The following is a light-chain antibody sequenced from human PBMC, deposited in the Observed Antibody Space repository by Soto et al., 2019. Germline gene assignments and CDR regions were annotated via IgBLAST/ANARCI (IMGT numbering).Light chain of an antibody. V-gene: IGKV3-20*01. Sequence: EIVLTQSPGTLSLSPGERATLSCRARQSVGSTYLAWYQQKPGQAPRLLIFGTSSRATGIPDRFSGSGSGTEFTLTISSLQSEDFAVYYCQQYYHWPRTFGQGTKVDI. CDR3: QQYYHWPRT. CDR1: QSVGSTY. J-gene: IGKJ1*01. CDR2: GTS.